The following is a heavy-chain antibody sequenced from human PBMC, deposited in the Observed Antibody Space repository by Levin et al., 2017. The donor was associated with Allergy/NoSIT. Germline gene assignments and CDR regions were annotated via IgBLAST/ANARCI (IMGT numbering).Heavy chain of an antibody. CDR1: GGSIRSGDYY. CDR2: IYYSGST. D-gene: IGHD3-10*01. CDR3: ASGYYYGSGSYYTGFGFDP. V-gene: IGHV4-30-4*01. Sequence: SQTLSLTCTVSGGSIRSGDYYWSWIRQPPGKGLEWIGYIYYSGSTYYNPSLKSRVTISVDTSKNQFSLKLSSVTAADTAVYYCASGYYYGSGSYYTGFGFDPWGQGTLVTVSS. J-gene: IGHJ5*02.